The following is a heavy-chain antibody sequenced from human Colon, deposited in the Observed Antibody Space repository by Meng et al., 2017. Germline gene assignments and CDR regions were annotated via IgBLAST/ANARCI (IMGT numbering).Heavy chain of an antibody. CDR2: IDLSGKT. CDR3: ARHLGWEFDY. CDR1: GVSITSCKC. Sequence: QVQGPEPGPGLVKPSGSLSRTFSGSGVSITSCKCWGWVRQAPGKGWEWIGQIDLSGKTNYNPSLKVRVTVSLDKSMNQLFLEVYFVTAAATAIYYCARHLGWEFDYWGPGNLVTVSS. J-gene: IGHJ4*02. D-gene: IGHD6-19*01. V-gene: IGHV4-4*02.